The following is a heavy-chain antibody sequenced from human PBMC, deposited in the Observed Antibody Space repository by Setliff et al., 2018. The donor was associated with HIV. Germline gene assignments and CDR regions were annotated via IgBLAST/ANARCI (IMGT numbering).Heavy chain of an antibody. D-gene: IGHD5-18*01. CDR2: IYSGGST. V-gene: IGHV3-66*02. Sequence: GGSVRLSCAASGFTFSSYAMSWVRQAPGKGLEWVSVIYSGGSTYYADSVKGRFTISRDNSKNTLYLQMNSLRAEDTAVYYCARDQWGYSYGYYYYYYMDVWGKGTTVTVSS. CDR3: ARDQWGYSYGYYYYYYMDV. CDR1: GFTFSSYA. J-gene: IGHJ6*03.